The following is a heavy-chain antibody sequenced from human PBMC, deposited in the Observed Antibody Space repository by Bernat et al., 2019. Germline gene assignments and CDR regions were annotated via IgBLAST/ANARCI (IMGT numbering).Heavy chain of an antibody. CDR2: IYSGGST. Sequence: EMQLVESGGGLVQPGGSLRLSCAASGFTVSSNYMSWVRQAPGKGLEWVSVIYSGGSTYYADSAKGRFTISRDNSKNTLYLQMNSLRAEDTAVYYCAREAGYDYVWGSYRSPFDYWGQGTLVTVSS. V-gene: IGHV3-66*01. CDR3: AREAGYDYVWGSYRSPFDY. CDR1: GFTVSSNY. D-gene: IGHD3-16*02. J-gene: IGHJ4*02.